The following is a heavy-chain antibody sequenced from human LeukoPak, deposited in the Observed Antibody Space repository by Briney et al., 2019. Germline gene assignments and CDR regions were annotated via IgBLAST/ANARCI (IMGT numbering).Heavy chain of an antibody. J-gene: IGHJ5*02. CDR3: AKGSSGYSADL. CDR2: ISNDGGGT. CDR1: GFIFNNFG. V-gene: IGHV3-23*01. D-gene: IGHD3-22*01. Sequence: GGSLRLSRTASGFIFNNFGLMWVRQAPGKGLEWVSAISNDGGGTTYADFVKGRFTISRDNSKNTLFLQMNSLRAEDTALYYCAKGSSGYSADLWGQGTLVTVSS.